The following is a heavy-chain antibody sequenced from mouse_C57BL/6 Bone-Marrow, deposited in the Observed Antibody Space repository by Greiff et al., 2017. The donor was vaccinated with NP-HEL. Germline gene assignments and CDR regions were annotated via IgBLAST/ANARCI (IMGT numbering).Heavy chain of an antibody. D-gene: IGHD2-4*01. Sequence: VQLQQSGAELVKPGASVKMSCKASGYTFTTYPIEWMKQNHGKSLEWIGNFHPYNDDTKYNEKFKGKATLTVEKSSSTVYLELSRLTSDDSAVYDCARGEDYDGEYYAMDYWGQGTSVTVSS. CDR1: GYTFTTYP. CDR2: FHPYNDDT. CDR3: ARGEDYDGEYYAMDY. J-gene: IGHJ4*01. V-gene: IGHV1-47*01.